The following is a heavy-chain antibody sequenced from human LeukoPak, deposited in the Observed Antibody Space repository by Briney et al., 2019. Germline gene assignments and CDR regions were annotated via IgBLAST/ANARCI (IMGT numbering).Heavy chain of an antibody. CDR3: ARRGYGRNSATLDV. CDR2: IFYSGIT. J-gene: IGHJ3*01. Sequence: SETLSLTCTVSGGSISSGDDSWAWIRQPPGKGLERIGSIFYSGITSYDPSLKSRVSMSVDTSKSQFTLKLSSLIATDTGVYYCARRGYGRNSATLDVWGQGTMVTVSS. D-gene: IGHD4-23*01. V-gene: IGHV4-39*01. CDR1: GGSISSGDDS.